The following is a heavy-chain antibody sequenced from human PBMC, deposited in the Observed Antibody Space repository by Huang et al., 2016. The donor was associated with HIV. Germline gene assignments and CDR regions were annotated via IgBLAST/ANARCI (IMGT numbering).Heavy chain of an antibody. CDR3: ARAPAGNDYSLYNYYGLDI. D-gene: IGHD2-15*01. CDR2: ISQSGTT. V-gene: IGHV4-34*01. Sequence: QGRLQQWGAGMLKPSETLSLTCAVYGGSFSRYYWTWVRQPPGRGLEWIGEISQSGTTNYNPSLGGRVTIPGDTSKNQFSLRLTSVTAADTATYFCARAPAGNDYSLYNYYGLDIWGQGTTVTVSS. J-gene: IGHJ6*02. CDR1: GGSFSRYY.